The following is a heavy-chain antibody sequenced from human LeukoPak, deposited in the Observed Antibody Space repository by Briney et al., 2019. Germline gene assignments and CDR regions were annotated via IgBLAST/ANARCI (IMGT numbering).Heavy chain of an antibody. V-gene: IGHV4-39*01. CDR3: ARKGLPWYAGAYYFDY. CDR2: IYYSGST. D-gene: IGHD1-26*01. Sequence: SETLSLTCTVSGGSISSSSYYWGWIRQPPGKGLEWIGSIYYSGSTYYNPSLKSRVTISVDTSKNQFSLKLSSVTAADTAVYYCARKGLPWYAGAYYFDYWGQGTLVTVSS. CDR1: GGSISSSSYY. J-gene: IGHJ4*02.